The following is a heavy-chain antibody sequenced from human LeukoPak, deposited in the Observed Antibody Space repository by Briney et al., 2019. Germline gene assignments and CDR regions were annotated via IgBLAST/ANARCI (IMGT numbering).Heavy chain of an antibody. D-gene: IGHD1-1*01. CDR3: ARGIQNGVDWFDP. CDR2: IKQDGSDK. J-gene: IGHJ5*02. CDR1: GFTFSSYW. V-gene: IGHV3-7*01. Sequence: GGSLRLSCAASGFTFSSYWMTWVRQAPGKGPEWVATIKQDGSDKYYVDSVKGRFTISRDNAKNSLYLKMNSLRAEDRAVYYCARGIQNGVDWFDPWGQGTLVTVSS.